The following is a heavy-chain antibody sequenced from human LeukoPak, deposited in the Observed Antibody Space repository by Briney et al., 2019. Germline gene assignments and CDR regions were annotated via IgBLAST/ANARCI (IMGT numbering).Heavy chain of an antibody. CDR2: IHFSGTT. CDR1: GGSISTYY. V-gene: IGHV4-59*08. Sequence: SETLSLTCTVSGGSISTYYWSWIRQPPGKGLDYIGYIHFSGTTDSNPSLKSRVTISVDTSKNQFSLKLRFVTAADTALYYCARHRAYSSSSPFDYWGQGTLVTVSS. D-gene: IGHD6-6*01. CDR3: ARHRAYSSSSPFDY. J-gene: IGHJ4*02.